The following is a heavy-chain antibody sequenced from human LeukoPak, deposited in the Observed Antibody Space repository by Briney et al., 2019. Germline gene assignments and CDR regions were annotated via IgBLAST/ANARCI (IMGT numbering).Heavy chain of an antibody. Sequence: PGGSLRLSCAVTGLSFRYYALSWVRQAPGKGLEWVSTISGSGADTYYVDSVKGRFSISRDNSKSTLYLQMSGLRAEDTAVYFCAKVGGGPVDYWGQGALVSVSP. CDR1: GLSFRYYA. CDR2: ISGSGADT. J-gene: IGHJ4*02. D-gene: IGHD1-26*01. CDR3: AKVGGGPVDY. V-gene: IGHV3-23*01.